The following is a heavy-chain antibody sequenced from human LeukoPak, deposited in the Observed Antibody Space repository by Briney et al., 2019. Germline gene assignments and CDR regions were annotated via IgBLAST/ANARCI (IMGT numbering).Heavy chain of an antibody. CDR1: GFTFSSYA. CDR3: TRHDRLGKWAFDI. D-gene: IGHD2-8*01. V-gene: IGHV3-23*01. J-gene: IGHJ3*02. CDR2: ISGSGGST. Sequence: GGSLRLSCAASGFTFSSYAMSWVRQAPGKGLEWVSAISGSGGSTYYADSVKGRFTISRDNSKNTLYLQMNSLKTEDTAVYYCTRHDRLGKWAFDIWGQGTMVTVSS.